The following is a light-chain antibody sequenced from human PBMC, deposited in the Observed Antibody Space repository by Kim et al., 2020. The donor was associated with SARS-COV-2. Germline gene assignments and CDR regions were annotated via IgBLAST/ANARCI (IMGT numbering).Light chain of an antibody. CDR3: QQYNSYPPT. Sequence: ASVGDTATITCRASQDSRSYLAWFQVKPGKAPRPLIFGAFGLQDGVPSRFTGSGYGTDFTLTINGLQPEDLATYYCQQYNSYPPTFGQGTKVDIK. V-gene: IGKV1-16*01. J-gene: IGKJ1*01. CDR1: QDSRSY. CDR2: GAF.